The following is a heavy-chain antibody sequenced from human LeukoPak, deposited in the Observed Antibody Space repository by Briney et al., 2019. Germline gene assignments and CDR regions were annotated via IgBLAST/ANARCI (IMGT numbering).Heavy chain of an antibody. CDR2: ISHSGSS. J-gene: IGHJ4*02. V-gene: IGHV4-34*01. CDR1: GGSFSGFY. CDR3: ARGGLDTKRGGYFDY. Sequence: SETLSLTCAVCGGSFSGFYWSWIRQPPGKGLEGIGEISHSGSSYYNPSLKSRVTISVHASRSQFSLRLSSVTAADTAIYSCARGGLDTKRGGYFDYWGQGVLVTVSS. D-gene: IGHD5-18*01.